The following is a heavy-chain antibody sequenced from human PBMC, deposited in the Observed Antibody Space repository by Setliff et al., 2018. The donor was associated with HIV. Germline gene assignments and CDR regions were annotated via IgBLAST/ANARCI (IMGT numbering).Heavy chain of an antibody. CDR3: ASSPAWRSDYGLHTFDY. Sequence: SETLSLTCTVSGYSISSRYYWGWIRQPPGKGLEWIGSVYHSGSTQYNPSLKSRVTISVDTPKNQFSLKLSSVTAADTAVYYCASSPAWRSDYGLHTFDYWGQGTLVTVSS. V-gene: IGHV4-38-2*02. J-gene: IGHJ4*02. CDR2: VYHSGST. D-gene: IGHD4-17*01. CDR1: GYSISSRYY.